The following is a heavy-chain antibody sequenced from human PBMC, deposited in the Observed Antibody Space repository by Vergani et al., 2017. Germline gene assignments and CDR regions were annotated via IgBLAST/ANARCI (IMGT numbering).Heavy chain of an antibody. CDR2: ISAYNGNT. V-gene: IGHV1-18*01. J-gene: IGHJ6*03. Sequence: QVQLVQSGAEVKKPGASVKVSCKASGYTFTSYGTSWVRQAPGQGLEWMGWISAYNGNTNYAQKLQGRVTMTTDTSTSTAYMELRSLRADDTAVYYCARLTVGYYYYYYMDVWGKGTTVTVSS. CDR1: GYTFTSYG. CDR3: ARLTVGYYYYYYMDV. D-gene: IGHD4-11*01.